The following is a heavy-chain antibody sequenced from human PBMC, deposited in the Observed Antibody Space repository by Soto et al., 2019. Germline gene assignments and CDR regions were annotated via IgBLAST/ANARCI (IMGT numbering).Heavy chain of an antibody. J-gene: IGHJ5*02. D-gene: IGHD6-13*01. CDR2: INAGNGNT. CDR1: GYSFTKYA. V-gene: IGHV1-3*01. CDR3: ARQLVGANWFDP. Sequence: ASVKVSCKASGYSFTKYAMHWVRQAPGQRLEWMGWINAGNGNTKYLQKFQGRVTITRDTSATTAYMELSSLRSEDTAVYYCARQLVGANWFDPWGQGPRVTVSS.